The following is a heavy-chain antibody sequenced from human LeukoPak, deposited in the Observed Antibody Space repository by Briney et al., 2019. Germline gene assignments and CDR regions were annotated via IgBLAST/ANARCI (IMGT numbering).Heavy chain of an antibody. Sequence: SETLSLTCTVSGGSISSYYWSWIRQPPGKGLEWIGYIYYSGSTNYNPSLKSRVIISVDTSKNQFSLKLSSVTAADTAVYYCARSMITFGGVIVRPNYYFDYWGQGTLVTVSS. D-gene: IGHD3-16*02. J-gene: IGHJ4*02. CDR3: ARSMITFGGVIVRPNYYFDY. V-gene: IGHV4-59*01. CDR2: IYYSGST. CDR1: GGSISSYY.